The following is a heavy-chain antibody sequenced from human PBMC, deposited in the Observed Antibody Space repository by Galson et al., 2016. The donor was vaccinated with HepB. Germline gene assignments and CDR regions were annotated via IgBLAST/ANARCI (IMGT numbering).Heavy chain of an antibody. D-gene: IGHD3-10*01. CDR1: GGSISSSSYY. Sequence: SETLSLTCTVSGGSISSSSYYWGWIRQPPGKGLEWIGSIYYSGSTYYNPSLKSRVTISVDTSKNQFSLKLSSVTAADTAVYYCASMVRGVTIYYLGQGTLVTVSS. V-gene: IGHV4-39*01. CDR2: IYYSGST. J-gene: IGHJ4*02. CDR3: ASMVRGVTIYY.